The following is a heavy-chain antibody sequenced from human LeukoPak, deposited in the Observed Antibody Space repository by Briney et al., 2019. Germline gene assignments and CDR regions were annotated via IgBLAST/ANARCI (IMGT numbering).Heavy chain of an antibody. CDR1: GGSISSYY. CDR3: AKEGNDFWRKGDWFDP. J-gene: IGHJ5*02. V-gene: IGHV4-4*07. D-gene: IGHD3-3*01. Sequence: SETLSLTCTVSGGSISSYYWRWIRQPAGKGLEWIGRIYTSGSNNYNPSLKSRVTMSVDTSKNQFSLKLSSVTAADTAVYYCAKEGNDFWRKGDWFDPWGQGTLVTVSS. CDR2: IYTSGSN.